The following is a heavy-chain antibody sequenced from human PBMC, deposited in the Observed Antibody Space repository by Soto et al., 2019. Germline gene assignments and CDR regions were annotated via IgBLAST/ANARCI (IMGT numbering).Heavy chain of an antibody. CDR3: ARGQYYGSGSRDAFDI. D-gene: IGHD3-10*01. CDR2: MNPNSGNT. J-gene: IGHJ3*02. V-gene: IGHV1-8*01. CDR1: GYTFTSYD. Sequence: ASVEVSCKXSGYTFTSYDINWVRQATGQGLEWMGWMNPNSGNTGYAQKFQGRVTMTRNTSISTAYMELSSLRSEDTAVYYCARGQYYGSGSRDAFDIWGQGTMVTVSS.